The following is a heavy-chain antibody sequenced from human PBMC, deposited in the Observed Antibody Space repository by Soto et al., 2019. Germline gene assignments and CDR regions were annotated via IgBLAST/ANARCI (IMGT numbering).Heavy chain of an antibody. CDR2: INHSGST. CDR1: GGSFIGYY. J-gene: IGHJ4*02. D-gene: IGHD3-16*02. Sequence: SETLSLTCAVYGGSFIGYYWSWIRQPPGKGLEWIGEINHSGSTNYNPSLKSRVTISVDTSKNQFSLKLSSVTAADTAVYYCARLSSEGGDIDYWGQGTLVTVSS. V-gene: IGHV4-34*01. CDR3: ARLSSEGGDIDY.